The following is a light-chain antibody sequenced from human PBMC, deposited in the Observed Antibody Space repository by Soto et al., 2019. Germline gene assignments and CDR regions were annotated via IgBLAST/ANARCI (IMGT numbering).Light chain of an antibody. CDR1: QSVSSSD. Sequence: EIVLTQSPGTLSLSPGERATLSCRASQSVSSSDLAWYQQKPGQAPRLLIYGASSRATGIPDRFSGSGSGTDFTLTISGLEPEDSAAYYCQRHGATFGQETKVEIK. CDR2: GAS. J-gene: IGKJ1*01. CDR3: QRHGAT. V-gene: IGKV3-20*01.